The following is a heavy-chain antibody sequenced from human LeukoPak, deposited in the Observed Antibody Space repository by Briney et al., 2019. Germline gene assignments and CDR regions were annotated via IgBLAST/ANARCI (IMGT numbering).Heavy chain of an antibody. CDR2: ISSSGSTI. D-gene: IGHD6-13*01. J-gene: IGHJ6*04. V-gene: IGHV3-48*03. Sequence: GGSLRLSCAASGFTFSSYEMNWVGQAPGKGLEWVSYISSSGSTIYYADSVKGRFTISRDNAKNSLYLQMNSLRAEDTAVYYCARVLYSMTDVWGKGTTVTISS. CDR3: ARVLYSMTDV. CDR1: GFTFSSYE.